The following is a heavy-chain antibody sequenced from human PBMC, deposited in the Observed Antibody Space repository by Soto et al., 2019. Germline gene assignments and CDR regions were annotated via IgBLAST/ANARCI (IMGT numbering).Heavy chain of an antibody. V-gene: IGHV4-59*01. CDR1: GGSISSYY. CDR3: ASVLDYGDYDVDY. CDR2: IYYSGST. J-gene: IGHJ4*02. Sequence: PSETLSLTCTVSGGSISSYYWSWIRQPPGKGLEWIGYIYYSGSTNYNPSLKSRVTITADKSTSTAYMELSSLRSEDTAVYYCASVLDYGDYDVDYWGQGTLVTVSS. D-gene: IGHD4-17*01.